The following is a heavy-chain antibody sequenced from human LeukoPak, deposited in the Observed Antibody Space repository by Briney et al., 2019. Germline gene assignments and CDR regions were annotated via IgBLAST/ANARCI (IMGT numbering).Heavy chain of an antibody. CDR2: ISYDGSNK. V-gene: IGHV3-33*06. D-gene: IGHD1-14*01. Sequence: GGSLRLSCAASGFTFTSYGMHWVRQAPGKGLDWVAVISYDGSNKYYADSVKGRLTISRDSSKNTLLLQMNSLRAEDTAVYYCAKGNLDAYYYYYMDVWGKGTTVTVSS. CDR3: AKGNLDAYYYYYMDV. CDR1: GFTFTSYG. J-gene: IGHJ6*03.